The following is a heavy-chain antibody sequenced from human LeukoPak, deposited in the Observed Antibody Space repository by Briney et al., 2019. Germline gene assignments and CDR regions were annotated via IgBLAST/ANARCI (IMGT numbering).Heavy chain of an antibody. CDR1: GFTFSSYS. J-gene: IGHJ4*02. V-gene: IGHV3-48*01. CDR3: ANSGYSYGLLDY. D-gene: IGHD5-18*01. CDR2: ISSGSTPI. Sequence: PGGSLTLSCAASGFTFSSYSMNWVRQAPGKGLEWVSYISSGSTPIYYTDSVKGRFTISRDNANNSLYLQMNSLRAEDTAVYYCANSGYSYGLLDYWGQGTLVTVSS.